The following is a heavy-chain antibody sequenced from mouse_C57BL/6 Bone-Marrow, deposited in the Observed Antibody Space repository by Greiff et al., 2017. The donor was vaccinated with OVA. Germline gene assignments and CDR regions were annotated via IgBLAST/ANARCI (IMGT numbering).Heavy chain of an antibody. CDR1: GYTFTSYG. V-gene: IGHV1-81*01. J-gene: IGHJ2*01. CDR2: IHPRSGNT. Sequence: VQRVESGAELARPGASVKLSCKASGYTFTSYGISWVKQRTGQSLEWIGEIHPRSGNTYYNEKFKGKATLTADKSSSTAYMELRRLTSDDSAVYFCAKFTTGNYWGQGTTLTVSS. CDR3: AKFTTGNY. D-gene: IGHD1-1*01.